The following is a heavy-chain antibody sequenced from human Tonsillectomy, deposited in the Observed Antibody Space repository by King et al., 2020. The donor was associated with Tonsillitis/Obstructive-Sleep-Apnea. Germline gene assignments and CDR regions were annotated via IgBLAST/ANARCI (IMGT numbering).Heavy chain of an antibody. V-gene: IGHV4-34*01. CDR2: INHSGST. CDR3: ARGSVGVVPAAIVWWFDP. D-gene: IGHD2-2*01. Sequence: VQLQQWGAGLLKPSETLSLTCAVYGGSFSGYYWSWIRQPPGKGLEWIGEINHSGSTNYNPSLKSRVTISVDTSKNQFSLKLTSVTAADTAVYYCARGSVGVVPAAIVWWFDPWGQGTLVTVSS. J-gene: IGHJ5*02. CDR1: GGSFSGYY.